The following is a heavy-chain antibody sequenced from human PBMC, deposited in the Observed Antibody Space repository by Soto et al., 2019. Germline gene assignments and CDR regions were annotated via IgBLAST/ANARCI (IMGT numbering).Heavy chain of an antibody. V-gene: IGHV4-59*08. Sequence: QVQLQESGPGLVKPSETLSLTCTVSGGSISSYYWSWIRQPPGKGLEWVGYIYYSGSTNYNPSRNSRVXTSXDXYKNQISVKLSSVTAADTAVYYCARQAMSRYWYFDLWGRGTLVTVSS. CDR2: IYYSGST. CDR3: ARQAMSRYWYFDL. CDR1: GGSISSYY. J-gene: IGHJ2*01. D-gene: IGHD2-2*01.